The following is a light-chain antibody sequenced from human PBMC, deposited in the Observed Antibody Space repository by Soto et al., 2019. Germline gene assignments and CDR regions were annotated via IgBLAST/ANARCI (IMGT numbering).Light chain of an antibody. J-gene: IGKJ1*01. Sequence: EIVLTHFPGTLYLSPGERATLSCRASQSVSNNYLPWYQQMPGQAPRSVIFGASNRATGIPDRFSASGSGTEFTLTISRLEPEDVAVYCCQQYATSPRTLGHGTKV. V-gene: IGKV3-20*01. CDR1: QSVSNNY. CDR3: QQYATSPRT. CDR2: GAS.